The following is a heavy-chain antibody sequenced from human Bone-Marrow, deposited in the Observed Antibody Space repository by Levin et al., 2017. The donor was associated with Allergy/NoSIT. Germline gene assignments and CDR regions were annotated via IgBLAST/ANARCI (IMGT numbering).Heavy chain of an antibody. CDR2: IDRDGSII. Sequence: AGGSLRLSCLASGFTFDRHWMHWVRQAPGKEPVWVSRIDRDGSIIDYADSVKGRFTISRDNAKNSLYLQMNNLRVEDTALYYCVYSDVAFDKWGQGTMVTVSS. CDR1: GFTFDRHW. J-gene: IGHJ3*02. CDR3: VYSDVAFDK. D-gene: IGHD2-21*01. V-gene: IGHV3-74*01.